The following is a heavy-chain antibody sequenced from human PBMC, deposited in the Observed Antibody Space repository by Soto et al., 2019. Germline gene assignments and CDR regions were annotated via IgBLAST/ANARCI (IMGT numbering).Heavy chain of an antibody. CDR3: ARQRDAHGWFDP. D-gene: IGHD6-25*01. CDR1: GASVSSNSAA. CDR2: TYXXSXXXX. Sequence: SQTHALTCAISGASVSSNSAAWNWIRQSPSRGLEXLGXTYXXSXXXXXYXXSVKSRITINPDTSKNQFSLQLNSGTPDDTAVYYCARQRDAHGWFDPWGQGTLVTASS. V-gene: IGHV6-1*01. J-gene: IGHJ5*02.